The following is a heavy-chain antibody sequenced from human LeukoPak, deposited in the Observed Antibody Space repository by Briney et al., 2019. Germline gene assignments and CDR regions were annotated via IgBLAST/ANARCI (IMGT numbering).Heavy chain of an antibody. V-gene: IGHV1-2*06. Sequence: ASVTVSCTASGYTFTGYYMHWVRQAPGQGLEWMGRINPNSGGTNYAQKFQGGVTMTRDTSISTAYMELSSLRSEDTAVYYCARGGHYYGSGSSDAFDIWGQGTMVTVSS. CDR2: INPNSGGT. CDR1: GYTFTGYY. CDR3: ARGGHYYGSGSSDAFDI. D-gene: IGHD3-10*01. J-gene: IGHJ3*02.